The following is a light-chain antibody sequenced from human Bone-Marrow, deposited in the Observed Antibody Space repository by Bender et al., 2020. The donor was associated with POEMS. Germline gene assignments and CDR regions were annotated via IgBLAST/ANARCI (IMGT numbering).Light chain of an antibody. CDR3: AAWDDSLNAWV. CDR2: RNT. CDR1: DSNIGFNY. V-gene: IGLV1-44*01. J-gene: IGLJ3*02. Sequence: QSILTQPPSASGIPGQRVTISCSGSDSNIGFNYVYWYQQLPGTAPKLLIYRNTERPSGVPDRFSGSNSGTSGSLAISGLQSEDEAEYWCAAWDDSLNAWVFGGGTKLTVL.